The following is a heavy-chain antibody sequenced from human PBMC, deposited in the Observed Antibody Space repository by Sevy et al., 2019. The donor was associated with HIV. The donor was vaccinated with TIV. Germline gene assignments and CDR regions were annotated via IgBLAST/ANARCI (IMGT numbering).Heavy chain of an antibody. J-gene: IGHJ4*02. CDR3: ARVPTYYYGSATYFDY. CDR1: GYNFASYG. D-gene: IGHD3-10*01. V-gene: IGHV1-18*01. CDR2: IGVYNGNA. Sequence: ASVKVSCKTSGYNFASYGITWMRQAPGQGLEWMGWIGVYNGNANSVQNLQARFTMTTDTATSTAYMELTSLRSDDTAVYYCARVPTYYYGSATYFDYWGQGTLVTVSS.